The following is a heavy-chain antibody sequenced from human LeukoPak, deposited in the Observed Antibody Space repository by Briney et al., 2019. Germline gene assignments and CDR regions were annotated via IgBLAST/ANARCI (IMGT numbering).Heavy chain of an antibody. CDR3: ARGYQLLSGYYYYYYGMDV. CDR2: INHSGST. D-gene: IGHD2-2*01. Sequence: SETLSLTCTVSGGSVSSGSYYWSWIRQPPGKGLEWIGEINHSGSTNYNPSLKSRVTISVDTSKNQFSLKLSSVTAADTAVYYCARGYQLLSGYYYYYYGMDVWGQGTTVTVSS. V-gene: IGHV4-39*07. CDR1: GGSVSSGSYY. J-gene: IGHJ6*02.